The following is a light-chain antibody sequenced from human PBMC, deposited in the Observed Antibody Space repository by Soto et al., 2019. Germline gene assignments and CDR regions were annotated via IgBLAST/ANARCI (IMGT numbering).Light chain of an antibody. Sequence: DIQVTQSPSTLSASVGDRVTISCRASQTIDSWLAWYQQKPGKAPKLLIYDASSLESGVPSRFSGSGSGTEFTLTISRLQPDDFATYYCQQYNSYPYSFGPGTKVDIK. J-gene: IGKJ3*01. CDR3: QQYNSYPYS. V-gene: IGKV1-5*01. CDR2: DAS. CDR1: QTIDSW.